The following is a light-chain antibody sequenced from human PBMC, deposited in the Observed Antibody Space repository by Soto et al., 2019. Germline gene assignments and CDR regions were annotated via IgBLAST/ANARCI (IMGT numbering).Light chain of an antibody. Sequence: ETVITQSRAAQAVAQGERDTLRCWASQSVSSGLAWYQQKPGQTPRLLIWGASTRATDIPARFSGGGSETEFTLTISSLQSEDFAVYYCQKYWEWPPTCGQGTKGDIK. CDR2: GAS. J-gene: IGKJ1*01. CDR3: QKYWEWPPT. CDR1: QSVSSG. V-gene: IGKV3-15*01.